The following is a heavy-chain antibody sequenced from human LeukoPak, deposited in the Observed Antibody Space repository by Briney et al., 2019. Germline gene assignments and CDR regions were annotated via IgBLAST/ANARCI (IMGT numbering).Heavy chain of an antibody. D-gene: IGHD3-10*01. CDR2: ISSSGSTI. CDR1: GFTFSSYA. J-gene: IGHJ6*03. Sequence: GGSLRLSCAASGFTFSSYAMSWVRQAPGKGLEWVSYISSSGSTIYYADSVKGRFTISRDNAKNSLYLQMNSLRAEDTAVYYCAKEHYYGSGYMDVWGKGTTVTISS. CDR3: AKEHYYGSGYMDV. V-gene: IGHV3-48*04.